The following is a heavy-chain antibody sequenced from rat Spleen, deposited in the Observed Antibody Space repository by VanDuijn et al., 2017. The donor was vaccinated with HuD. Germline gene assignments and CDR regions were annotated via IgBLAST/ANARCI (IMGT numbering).Heavy chain of an antibody. CDR3: ARGLYSSYIYGVMDA. V-gene: IGHV5-31*01. CDR2: ISYDGTAA. CDR1: GFTFNNYW. D-gene: IGHD1-2*01. J-gene: IGHJ4*01. Sequence: EVQLVKSGGGLVQPGGSLKLSCVASGFTFNNYWMTWIRQAPGKGLEWVASISYDGTAAYYRDSVKGRFTLSRDNAKSTLYLQMDSLRSEDTATYYCARGLYSSYIYGVMDAWGQGASVTVSS.